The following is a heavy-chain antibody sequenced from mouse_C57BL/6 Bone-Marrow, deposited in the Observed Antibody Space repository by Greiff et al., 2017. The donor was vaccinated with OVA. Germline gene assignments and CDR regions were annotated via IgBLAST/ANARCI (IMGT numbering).Heavy chain of an antibody. Sequence: EVQVVESGGGLVQPGGSLSLSCAASGFTFTDYYMSWVRQPPGKALEWLGFIRHKANGYTTEYSASVKGRFTISRDNSQSILYLQMNALRAEDSATYYCARDVITTYYFDYWGQGTTLTVSA. D-gene: IGHD2-4*01. CDR3: ARDVITTYYFDY. CDR1: GFTFTDYY. V-gene: IGHV7-3*01. CDR2: IRHKANGYTT. J-gene: IGHJ2*01.